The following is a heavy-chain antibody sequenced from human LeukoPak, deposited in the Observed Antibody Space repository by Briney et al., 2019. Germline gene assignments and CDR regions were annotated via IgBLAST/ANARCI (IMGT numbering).Heavy chain of an antibody. D-gene: IGHD3-9*01. V-gene: IGHV4-34*01. Sequence: SETLSLTCAVYGGSFSGYYWSWIRQPPGKGLEWIGEINHSGNTNYNPSLKSRVTISVDTSKNQFSLKLSSVTAADTAVYYCARDRYYDILTGSEGGPVFDYWGQGTLVTVSS. CDR3: ARDRYYDILTGSEGGPVFDY. CDR2: INHSGNT. J-gene: IGHJ4*02. CDR1: GGSFSGYY.